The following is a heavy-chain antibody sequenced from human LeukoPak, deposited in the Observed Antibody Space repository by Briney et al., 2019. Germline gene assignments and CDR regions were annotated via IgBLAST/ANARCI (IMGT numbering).Heavy chain of an antibody. CDR1: GGSISSYY. CDR3: ARPLAYCGGDCPEGAFDI. V-gene: IGHV4-59*08. CDR2: IYYSGST. J-gene: IGHJ3*02. D-gene: IGHD2-21*02. Sequence: SETLSLTCTVSGGSISSYYWSWIRQPPGKGLEWIGYIYYSGSTNYNPSLKSRVTISVDTSKNQFSLKLSSVTAADTAVYYCARPLAYCGGDCPEGAFDIWGQGTMVTVSS.